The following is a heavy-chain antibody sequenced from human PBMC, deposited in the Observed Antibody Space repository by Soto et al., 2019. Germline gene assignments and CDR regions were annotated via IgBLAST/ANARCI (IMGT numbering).Heavy chain of an antibody. J-gene: IGHJ4*02. Sequence: GGSLRLSCAASGFTFSSYAMSWVRQAPGKGLEWVSAISGSGGSTYYADSVKGRFTISRDNSKNTLYLQMNSLRAEDTAVYYCAKPQVPASSFDLGRDWGQGTLVTVSS. CDR2: ISGSGGST. CDR3: AKPQVPASSFDLGRD. D-gene: IGHD3-9*01. V-gene: IGHV3-23*01. CDR1: GFTFSSYA.